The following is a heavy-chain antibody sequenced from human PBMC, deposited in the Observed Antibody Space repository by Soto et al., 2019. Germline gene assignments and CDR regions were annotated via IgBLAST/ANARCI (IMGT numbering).Heavy chain of an antibody. CDR2: IYYTGST. Sequence: PSETLSLTCSVSGGSISSGDYYWSWIRQPPGKGLEWIGYIYYTGSTYYNPSLKSRLSLSVDTSKNQFSLRLSSVTAADTAVYYCARDSDAAGNSVYFDYWGQGILVTVSS. D-gene: IGHD6-13*01. CDR3: ARDSDAAGNSVYFDY. J-gene: IGHJ4*02. CDR1: GGSISSGDYY. V-gene: IGHV4-30-4*01.